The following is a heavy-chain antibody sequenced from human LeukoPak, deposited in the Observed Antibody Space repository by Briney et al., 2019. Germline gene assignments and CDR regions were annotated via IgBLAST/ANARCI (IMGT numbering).Heavy chain of an antibody. CDR3: AREGRNSGIH. J-gene: IGHJ4*02. D-gene: IGHD1-26*01. CDR2: INHSGST. CDR1: GGSFSGYY. V-gene: IGHV4-34*01. Sequence: PSETLSLTCAVYGGSFSGYYWSWIRQPPGKGLEWIGEINHSGSTNYNPSLKSRVTISVDTSKNQFSLKLSSVTAADTAVYYCAREGRNSGIHWGQGTLVTVSS.